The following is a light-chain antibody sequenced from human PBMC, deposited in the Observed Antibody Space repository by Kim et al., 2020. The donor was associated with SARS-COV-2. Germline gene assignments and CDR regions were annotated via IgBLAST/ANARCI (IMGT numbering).Light chain of an antibody. CDR1: QSVSSSF. V-gene: IGKV3-20*01. J-gene: IGKJ1*01. CDR2: GAS. Sequence: EIVLTQSPGTLSLSPGERATLSCRASQSVSSSFLVWYQQKPGQTPRLLIYGASSRATGIPDRFSGSGSGTDFTLTISRLEPEDVAVYYCQEYGSSPRRTFGQGTKVEIK. CDR3: QEYGSSPRRT.